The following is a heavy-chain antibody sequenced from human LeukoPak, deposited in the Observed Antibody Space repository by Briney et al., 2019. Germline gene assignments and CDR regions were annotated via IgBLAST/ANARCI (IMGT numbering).Heavy chain of an antibody. CDR3: AKDRIDSGSYYYIDD. CDR1: GFTFSSHA. CDR2: ISGSAGYT. J-gene: IGHJ4*02. Sequence: GGSLRLSCAASGFTFSSHAMSWVRQAPGKGLEWVSGISGSAGYTYYAVSVKGRFTISRDNSRNTLFLQMNSLRVEDTTVYYCAKDRIDSGSYYYIDDWGQGTLVTVSS. V-gene: IGHV3-23*01. D-gene: IGHD3-10*01.